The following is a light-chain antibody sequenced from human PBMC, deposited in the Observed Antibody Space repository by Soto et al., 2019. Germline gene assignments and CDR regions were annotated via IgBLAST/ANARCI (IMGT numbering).Light chain of an antibody. CDR2: DAS. CDR3: QQYCSSTT. Sequence: EIVLTQSPATPSLSPDERATISCGASQSVSSSYLAWYQQKPALAPRLLIYDASSSATDIPDRLSGIASGTDFTLSFCRLEPEYFAVYYCQQYCSSTTFSQGRRLEIK. J-gene: IGKJ5*01. CDR1: QSVSSSY. V-gene: IGKV3D-20*01.